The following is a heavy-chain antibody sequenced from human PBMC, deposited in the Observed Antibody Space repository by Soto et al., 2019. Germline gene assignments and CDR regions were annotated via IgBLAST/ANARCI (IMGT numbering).Heavy chain of an antibody. CDR3: ARNKRGVMPDY. CDR2: IYHSGST. CDR1: GGSISSGGYS. J-gene: IGHJ4*02. D-gene: IGHD3-16*01. V-gene: IGHV4-30-2*01. Sequence: QLQLQESGSGLVKPSQTLSLTCAVSGGSISSGGYSWSWIRQPPGKGLEWIGYIYHSGSTYYNPSLKSRVTLSVDRSKNQFSLKLSSVTAADKAVYYCARNKRGVMPDYWGQGTLVTVSS.